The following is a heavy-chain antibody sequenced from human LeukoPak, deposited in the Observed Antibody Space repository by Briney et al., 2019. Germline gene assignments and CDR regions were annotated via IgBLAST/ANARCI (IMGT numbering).Heavy chain of an antibody. CDR2: ISYDGSNK. D-gene: IGHD3-16*01. CDR3: VKEGVEYSYSYGDY. J-gene: IGHJ4*02. CDR1: GFTFSSYA. Sequence: GGSLRLSCAASGFTFSSYAIHWVRQAPGKGLEWVAVISYDGSNKYYAESMKGRITISRDNAENTLYLQMNNLRPDDTAFYFCVKEGVEYSYSYGDYWGQGTLVTVSS. V-gene: IGHV3-30*04.